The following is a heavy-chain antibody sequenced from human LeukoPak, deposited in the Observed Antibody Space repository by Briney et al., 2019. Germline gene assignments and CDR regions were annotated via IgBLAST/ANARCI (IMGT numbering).Heavy chain of an antibody. V-gene: IGHV3-66*01. CDR3: AREKSDDRWLQGHFDY. Sequence: PGGSLRLSCAASGFTVSSNYMSWVRQAPGKGLEWVSVIYSGGSTYYADSVKGRFTISRDNSKNTLYLQMNSLRAEDTAVYYCAREKSDDRWLQGHFDYWGQGTLVTVSS. CDR2: IYSGGST. CDR1: GFTVSSNY. D-gene: IGHD5-24*01. J-gene: IGHJ4*02.